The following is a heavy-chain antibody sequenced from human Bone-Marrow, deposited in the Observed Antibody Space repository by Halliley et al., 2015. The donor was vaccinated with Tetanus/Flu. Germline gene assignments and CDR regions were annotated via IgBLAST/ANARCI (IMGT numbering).Heavy chain of an antibody. CDR3: AREVSFYGPGNPGAYYFDS. CDR2: PILGRT. Sequence: PILGRTDYAQKFQGRVTITADKSTRTAYMELSSLRSEDPALYYCAREVSFYGPGNPGAYYFDSWGQGTLVTVSS. D-gene: IGHD3-10*01. V-gene: IGHV1-69*04. J-gene: IGHJ4*02.